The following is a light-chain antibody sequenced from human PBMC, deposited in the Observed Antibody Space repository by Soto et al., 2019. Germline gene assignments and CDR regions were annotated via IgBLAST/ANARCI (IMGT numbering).Light chain of an antibody. CDR1: QSISNW. V-gene: IGKV1-5*01. CDR2: HAS. CDR3: QQYMSYS. J-gene: IGKJ1*01. Sequence: DIQMTQAPSTPPASVGDRVTINCRASQSISNWLAWYQQKPGKAPKLLIYHASTLESGVPSRFSDSGSGTEFTLTISSLQPDDFATYYCQQYMSYSFGQGTKVDNK.